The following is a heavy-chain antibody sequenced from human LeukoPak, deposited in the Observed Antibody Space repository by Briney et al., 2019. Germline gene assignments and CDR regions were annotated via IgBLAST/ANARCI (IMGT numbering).Heavy chain of an antibody. CDR1: GGSISSYY. Sequence: SETLSLTCTVSGGSISSYYWSWLRQPAGKGLEWIGRIYTSGSTNYNPSLKSRVTMSVDTSKNQFSLKLSSVTAADTAVYYCARDKLIAAAGLFDYWGQGTLVTVSS. J-gene: IGHJ4*02. D-gene: IGHD6-13*01. V-gene: IGHV4-4*07. CDR3: ARDKLIAAAGLFDY. CDR2: IYTSGST.